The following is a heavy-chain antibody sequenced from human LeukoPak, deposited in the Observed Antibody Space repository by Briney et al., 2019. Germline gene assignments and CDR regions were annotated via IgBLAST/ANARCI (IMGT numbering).Heavy chain of an antibody. J-gene: IGHJ4*02. V-gene: IGHV3-23*01. CDR2: ISGGST. Sequence: GGSLRLSCAASGFTFSSYAMSWVRQVPGKGLEWVSTISGGSTYYADSVKGRFTISRDNSKNTLYLQMNSLRAEDTAVYYCAKDNWNDLGVFDYWGQGTLVTVSS. CDR1: GFTFSSYA. D-gene: IGHD1-1*01. CDR3: AKDNWNDLGVFDY.